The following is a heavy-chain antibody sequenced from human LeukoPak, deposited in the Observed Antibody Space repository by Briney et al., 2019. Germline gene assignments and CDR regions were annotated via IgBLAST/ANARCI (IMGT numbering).Heavy chain of an antibody. V-gene: IGHV3-9*01. CDR1: GFTFDDYA. CDR3: ASSQGRHGDWFDP. J-gene: IGHJ5*02. CDR2: ISWNSGSI. Sequence: HPGGSLRLSCAASGFTFDDYAMHWVRQAPGKGLEWVSGISWNSGSIGYADSVKGRFTISRDNAKNSLYLQMNSLRAEDTALYYCASSQGRHGDWFDPWGQGTLVTVSS. D-gene: IGHD2-15*01.